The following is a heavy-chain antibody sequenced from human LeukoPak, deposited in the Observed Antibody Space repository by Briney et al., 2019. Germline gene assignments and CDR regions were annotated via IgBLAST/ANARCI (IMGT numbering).Heavy chain of an antibody. D-gene: IGHD3/OR15-3a*01. CDR1: GFTFSSYG. Sequence: GGSLRLSCAASGFTFSSYGMHWVRQAPGKGLEWVAFIRYDVSNKYYADSVKGRFTISRDNSKNTLYLQMNSLRAEDTAVYYCAKEGGTSRFDYWGQGTLVTVSS. CDR3: AKEGGTSRFDY. J-gene: IGHJ4*02. V-gene: IGHV3-30*02. CDR2: IRYDVSNK.